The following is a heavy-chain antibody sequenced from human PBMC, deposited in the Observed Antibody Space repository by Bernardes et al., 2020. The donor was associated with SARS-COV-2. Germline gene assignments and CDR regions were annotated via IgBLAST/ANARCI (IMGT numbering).Heavy chain of an antibody. D-gene: IGHD3-16*01. CDR1: GFTFSTYA. V-gene: IGHV3-30-3*01. CDR2: MSYDGSNK. Sequence: GVLRLSCAASGFTFSTYALHWVRQAPGKGLEWLAVMSYDGSNKFYTDSVKGRFTISRDNSKNTLYLQMNSLRAEDTAVYYCAREVASTGVWFDYWGQGTLVTVSS. J-gene: IGHJ4*02. CDR3: AREVASTGVWFDY.